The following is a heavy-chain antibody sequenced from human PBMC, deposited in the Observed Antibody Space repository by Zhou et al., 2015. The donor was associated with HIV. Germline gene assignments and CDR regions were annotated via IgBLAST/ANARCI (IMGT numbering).Heavy chain of an antibody. CDR1: GHTFTAYS. Sequence: QVHLVQSGAEVKKPGASVKVSCKASGHTFTAYSMHWVRQAPGQGLEWMGRINPYRGDTVLAQKFQGRVTMTRDTSISTAYMELSRLRSDDTAMYYCAREYLYQLPTSSGGQYYYDYVGPTGTRGHRPPQ. J-gene: IGHJ4*01. D-gene: IGHD2-2*01. V-gene: IGHV1-2*06. CDR2: INPYRGDT. CDR3: AREYLYQLPTSSGGQYYYDY.